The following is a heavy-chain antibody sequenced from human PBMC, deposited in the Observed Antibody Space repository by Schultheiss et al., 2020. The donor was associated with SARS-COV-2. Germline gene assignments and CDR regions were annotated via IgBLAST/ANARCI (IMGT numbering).Heavy chain of an antibody. J-gene: IGHJ4*02. CDR3: ARDYSSGWYNREYYFDY. CDR2: IYTSGST. Sequence: SETLSLTFTVSGGSISSSSYYWSWIRQPAGKGLEWIGRIYTSGSTNYNPSLKSRVTMSVDTSKNQFSLKLSSVTAADTAVYYCARDYSSGWYNREYYFDYWGQGTLVTVSS. D-gene: IGHD6-19*01. CDR1: GGSISSSSYY. V-gene: IGHV4-61*02.